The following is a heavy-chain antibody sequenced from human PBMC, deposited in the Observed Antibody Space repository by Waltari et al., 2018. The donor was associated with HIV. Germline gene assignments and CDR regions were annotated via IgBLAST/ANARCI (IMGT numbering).Heavy chain of an antibody. J-gene: IGHJ4*02. Sequence: QVQLVESGGGVVQPGRYLRLSCAASGLSFSNHAMHWVRQAPGKGLEWVAVISYDGSNKDYGDSVKGRFTVSRDNSKNRASLQMNSLRGEDTAVYYCARGEYSSSWSLDFWGQGIVVTVSS. CDR1: GLSFSNHA. CDR3: ARGEYSSSWSLDF. D-gene: IGHD6-13*01. V-gene: IGHV3-30*04. CDR2: ISYDGSNK.